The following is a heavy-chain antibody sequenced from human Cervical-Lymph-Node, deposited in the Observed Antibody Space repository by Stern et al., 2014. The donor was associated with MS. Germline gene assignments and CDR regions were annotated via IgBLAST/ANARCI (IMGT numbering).Heavy chain of an antibody. CDR1: GXTXXSYA. D-gene: IGHD1-1*01. V-gene: IGHV1-69*01. CDR2: XXPIFGTA. CDR3: ARNDGGGYFDY. Sequence: VQXVESGAEVXKPGSSVKVSCKASGXTXXSYAISWVXQASGQGLEWMGGXXPIFGTANYAQKFQGRVTITAEESTSTAYMELXSLRSEDTAVYYCARNDGGGYFDYWGQGTLVTVSS. J-gene: IGHJ4*02.